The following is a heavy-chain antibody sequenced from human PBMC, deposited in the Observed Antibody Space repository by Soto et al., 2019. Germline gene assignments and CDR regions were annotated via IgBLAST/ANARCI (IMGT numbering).Heavy chain of an antibody. CDR3: ARPYYYDSSGYLH. CDR2: ISYDGSNR. D-gene: IGHD3-22*01. V-gene: IGHV3-30-3*01. Sequence: PGGSLRLSCAASGFTFSDYALHWVRQAPGKGLEWVAVISYDGSNRYYADSVKGRFTISRDNSKNTLYLQMNSLRAEDTAMYYCARPYYYDSSGYLHWGQGTLVTVSS. CDR1: GFTFSDYA. J-gene: IGHJ4*02.